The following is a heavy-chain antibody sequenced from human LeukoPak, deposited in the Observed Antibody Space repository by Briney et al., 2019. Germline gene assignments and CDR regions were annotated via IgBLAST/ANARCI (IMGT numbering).Heavy chain of an antibody. D-gene: IGHD2-2*01. Sequence: GGSLRLSCAASGFTFSSYWVTWVRQTPGKGLEWVANINKDGSEKYYVGSVKGRFTISRDNAKNSLYLEMNSLRVEDTAVYYCARTLPRKRCLDYWGQGTLVTVSS. CDR2: INKDGSEK. CDR3: ARTLPRKRCLDY. CDR1: GFTFSSYW. V-gene: IGHV3-7*03. J-gene: IGHJ4*02.